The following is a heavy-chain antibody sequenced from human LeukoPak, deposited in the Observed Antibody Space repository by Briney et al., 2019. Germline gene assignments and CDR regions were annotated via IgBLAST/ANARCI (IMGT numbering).Heavy chain of an antibody. D-gene: IGHD6-13*01. Sequence: SETLSLTCTVSGGSISSYYWSWIRQPPGKGLEWIGYIFYSGSTNYNPSLKSRVTISVDTSKNQFSLKLSSVPAADTAVYYCARGTIAAAGRDWYFDLWGRGTLVTVSS. V-gene: IGHV4-59*01. CDR2: IFYSGST. CDR3: ARGTIAAAGRDWYFDL. J-gene: IGHJ2*01. CDR1: GGSISSYY.